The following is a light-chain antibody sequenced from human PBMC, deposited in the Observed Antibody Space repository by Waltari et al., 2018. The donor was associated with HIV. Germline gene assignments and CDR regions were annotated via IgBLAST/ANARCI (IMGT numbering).Light chain of an antibody. CDR3: ASFTSGRLNV. J-gene: IGLJ1*01. V-gene: IGLV2-14*03. CDR2: DVY. CDR1: SSDVGAYEY. Sequence: QSALTQPASVSGSPGQSITISCTGTSSDVGAYEYVSWYQQHPGKVPKLLIYDVYNRPSRISNRFSGSKSGNTASRTISGLQAEDEAAYYCASFTSGRLNVFGTGTKVTVL.